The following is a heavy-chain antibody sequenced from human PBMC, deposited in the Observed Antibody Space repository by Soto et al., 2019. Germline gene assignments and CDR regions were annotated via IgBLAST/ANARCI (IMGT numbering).Heavy chain of an antibody. Sequence: SXXLSCASCGFTFSSYAMSWVRQAPGKGLEYVSAISSNGGSTYYADSVKGRFTISRDNSKNTLYLQMTSLRAEDTAVYYCVTEVLRRFDPWGQGTLVTVSS. CDR3: VTEVLRRFDP. CDR1: GFTFSSYA. D-gene: IGHD2-15*01. J-gene: IGHJ5*02. V-gene: IGHV3-64D*08. CDR2: ISSNGGST.